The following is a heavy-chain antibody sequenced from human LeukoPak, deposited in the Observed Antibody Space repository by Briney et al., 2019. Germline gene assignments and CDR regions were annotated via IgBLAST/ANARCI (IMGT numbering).Heavy chain of an antibody. J-gene: IGHJ6*02. V-gene: IGHV4-59*12. D-gene: IGHD1-26*01. CDR1: GGSISGYY. CDR3: AREVGDNGSFGMDV. Sequence: SETLSLTCTVSGGSISGYYWSWIRQPPGKGLEWIGYIYYRGSTNYNPSLMSRASISVDTSKNQFSLKLSSVTAADTAVYYCAREVGDNGSFGMDVWGQGTTVTVSS. CDR2: IYYRGST.